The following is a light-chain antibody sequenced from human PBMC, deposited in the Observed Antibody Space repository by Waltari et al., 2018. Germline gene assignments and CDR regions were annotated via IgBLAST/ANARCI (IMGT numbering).Light chain of an antibody. Sequence: ETIMTHSPAILSVSPGETATLSCRASKSIGNNLAWYQQTPGQAPRLLIYVASSRGTGIPARFFGAGSGTDFTLTISSLQSEDFAVYYCQQYNEWPYTFGQGTKVDLK. CDR3: QQYNEWPYT. V-gene: IGKV3-15*01. CDR2: VAS. CDR1: KSIGNN. J-gene: IGKJ2*01.